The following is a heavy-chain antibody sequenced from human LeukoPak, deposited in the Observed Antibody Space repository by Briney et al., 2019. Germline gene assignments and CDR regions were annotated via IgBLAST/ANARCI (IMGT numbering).Heavy chain of an antibody. CDR2: MHYSKSR. D-gene: IGHD1-26*01. V-gene: IGHV4-59*08. CDR3: ARHSGSSGGAFDI. CDR1: GGSVTTYH. J-gene: IGHJ3*02. Sequence: PSETLSLTCTVSGGSVTTYHWSWIRQPPGKVLDSIGYMHYSKSRDYNPSLQCRFTISIDTTKSQLSLMLSSVSAADTAVYYFARHSGSSGGAFDIWGQGAMVSVSS.